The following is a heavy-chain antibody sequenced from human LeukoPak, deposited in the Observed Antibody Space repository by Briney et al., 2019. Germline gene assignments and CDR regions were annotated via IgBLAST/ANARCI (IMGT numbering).Heavy chain of an antibody. D-gene: IGHD3-22*01. V-gene: IGHV1-69*13. J-gene: IGHJ4*02. CDR2: VIPIFGTA. CDR3: GRDTYYYYDSSGYYY. Sequence: SVKVSCKASGGTFISYAISWVRQAPRQGLEWMGGVIPIFGTANYAQKFQGRVTITADESTSTAYMELSSLRSEDTAVYYCGRDTYYYYDSSGYYYWGQGTLVTVSS. CDR1: GGTFISYA.